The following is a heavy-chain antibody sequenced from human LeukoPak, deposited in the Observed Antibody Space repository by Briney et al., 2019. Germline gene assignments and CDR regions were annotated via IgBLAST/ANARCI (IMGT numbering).Heavy chain of an antibody. CDR3: ARQWTKSFDI. V-gene: IGHV5-51*01. CDR1: GYRFSDYW. J-gene: IGHJ3*02. D-gene: IGHD3/OR15-3a*01. Sequence: GESLKISCECSGYRFSDYWIGWVRQVPGKGLEWMGSIYPRDSDTTYSPSFQGHVTISVDTSINTAYLHWSSLRASDTAMYFCARQWTKSFDIWGQGTMVIVSS. CDR2: IYPRDSDT.